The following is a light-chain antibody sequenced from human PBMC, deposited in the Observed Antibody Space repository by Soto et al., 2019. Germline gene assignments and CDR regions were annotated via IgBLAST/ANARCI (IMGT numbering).Light chain of an antibody. J-gene: IGLJ3*02. CDR2: VNN. V-gene: IGLV1-40*01. CDR1: SSNIGAGYD. Sequence: QSVLTQPPSVSGAPGQRVTISCTGSSSNIGAGYDVHWYQQVTGTAPKLLIYVNNNRPSGVPDRFSGSKSGTSASLVITGLQPEVEADYYCQSYDSSLSASVFGGGTKLTVL. CDR3: QSYDSSLSASV.